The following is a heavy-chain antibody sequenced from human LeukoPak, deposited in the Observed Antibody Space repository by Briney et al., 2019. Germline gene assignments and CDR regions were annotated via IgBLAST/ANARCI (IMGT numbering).Heavy chain of an antibody. CDR2: IYYSGST. CDR1: GGSISSYY. D-gene: IGHD4-17*01. J-gene: IGHJ6*03. V-gene: IGHV4-59*01. Sequence: SETLSLTCTVSGGSISSYYWSWIRQPPGKGLEWIGYIYYSGSTNYNPSLKSRVTMSVDTSKNQFSLKLSSVTAADTAVYYCARAMVTTYYYMDVWGKGTTVTVSS. CDR3: ARAMVTTYYYMDV.